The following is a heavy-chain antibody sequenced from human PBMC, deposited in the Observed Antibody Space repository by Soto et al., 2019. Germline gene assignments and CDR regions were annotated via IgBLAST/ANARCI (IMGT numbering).Heavy chain of an antibody. Sequence: QVQLVQSGAEVKKPGSSVKVSCKASGGTFSSYTISWVRQAPGQGLEWMGRIIPILGIANYAQKFQGRVTLNADKSTSTAYMELSSLRSEESAVYDCARPYSSSWYVTWGQGTLVTVSS. V-gene: IGHV1-69*02. CDR1: GGTFSSYT. CDR3: ARPYSSSWYVT. CDR2: IIPILGIA. J-gene: IGHJ5*02. D-gene: IGHD6-13*01.